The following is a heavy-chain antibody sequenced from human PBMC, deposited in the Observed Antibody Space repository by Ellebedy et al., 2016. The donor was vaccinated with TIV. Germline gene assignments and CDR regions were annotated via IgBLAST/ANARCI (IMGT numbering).Heavy chain of an antibody. CDR3: STGSYFGRGA. J-gene: IGHJ5*02. CDR2: IYSGGRT. D-gene: IGHD1-26*01. Sequence: GGSLRLSXAASGFTVSNNYMTWVRQVPGKGLEWVSLIYSGGRTYYADSVKGRFTISRDNSKNTLYLQMNSLRAEDTAVYYCSTGSYFGRGAWGQGTLVTVSS. V-gene: IGHV3-53*01. CDR1: GFTVSNNY.